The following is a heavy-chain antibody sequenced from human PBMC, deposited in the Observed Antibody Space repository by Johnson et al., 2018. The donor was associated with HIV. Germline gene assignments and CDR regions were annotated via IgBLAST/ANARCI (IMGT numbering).Heavy chain of an antibody. CDR3: VRDQGYYDSSGYPDAFDI. D-gene: IGHD3-22*01. CDR1: GFTVSNNY. CDR2: IYRDNST. V-gene: IGHV3-66*01. Sequence: VQLVESGGGLVQPGGSLRLSCAASGFTVSNNYMNWVRQAPGQGLEWVSLIYRDNSTYYADSVKGRFTISRDNSKNTLYLQMNGLSAEDTGLYYCVRDQGYYDSSGYPDAFDIWGQGTMVTVSS. J-gene: IGHJ3*02.